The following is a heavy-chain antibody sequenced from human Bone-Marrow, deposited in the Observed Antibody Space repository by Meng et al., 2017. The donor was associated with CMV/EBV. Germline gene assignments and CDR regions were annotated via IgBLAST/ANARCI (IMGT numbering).Heavy chain of an antibody. CDR3: ATGVADFKY. CDR2: MNPNSGNT. V-gene: IGHV1-8*01. D-gene: IGHD6-19*01. CDR1: GYTFTSYD. Sequence: QVQLLQSGAEVKKPGASVKVSCKASGYTFTSYDINSVRQAAGQGLEWMGWMNPNSGNTDYAQKFQGRVTMTRNISKSTAYMDLSSLRSEDTAVYYCATGVADFKYWGQGTLVTVSS. J-gene: IGHJ4*02.